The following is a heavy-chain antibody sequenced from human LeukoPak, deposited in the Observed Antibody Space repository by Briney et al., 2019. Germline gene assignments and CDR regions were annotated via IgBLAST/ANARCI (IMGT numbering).Heavy chain of an antibody. CDR1: GFTFSSYA. J-gene: IGHJ4*02. CDR3: ASLRISSSYAFDY. Sequence: GGSLRLSCVASGFTFSSYAMHWVRQAPGKGLEWVAVISYDGSNKYYADSVKGRFTISRDNSKNTLYLQMNSLRAEDTAVYYCASLRISSSYAFDYWGQGTLVTVSS. D-gene: IGHD6-13*01. CDR2: ISYDGSNK. V-gene: IGHV3-30*04.